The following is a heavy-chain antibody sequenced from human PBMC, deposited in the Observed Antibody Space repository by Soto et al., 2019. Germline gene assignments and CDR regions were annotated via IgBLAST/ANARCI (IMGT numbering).Heavy chain of an antibody. D-gene: IGHD3-3*01. J-gene: IGHJ4*02. V-gene: IGHV3-30-3*01. CDR2: ISYDGSNK. CDR1: GFTFSSYA. CDR3: ATEQNFFGVVINPLDY. Sequence: GGSLRLSCAASGFTFSSYAMHWVRQAPGKGLEWVAVISYDGSNKYYADSVKGRFTISRDNSKNTLYLQMNSLRAEDTAVYYCATEQNFFGVVINPLDYWGQGTLVTVSS.